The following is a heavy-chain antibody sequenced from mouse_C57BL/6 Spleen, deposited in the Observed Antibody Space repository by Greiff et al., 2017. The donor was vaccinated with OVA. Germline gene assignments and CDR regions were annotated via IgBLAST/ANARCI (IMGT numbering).Heavy chain of an antibody. CDR1: GYTFTSYD. D-gene: IGHD2-2*01. Sequence: VKLQESGPELVKPGASVKLSCKASGYTFTSYDINWVKQRPGQGLEWIGWIYPRDGSTKYNEKFKGKATLTVDTSSSTAYMELHSLTSEDSAVYFCARSLYGYDPAWFAYWGQGTLVTVSA. V-gene: IGHV1-85*01. CDR2: IYPRDGST. J-gene: IGHJ3*01. CDR3: ARSLYGYDPAWFAY.